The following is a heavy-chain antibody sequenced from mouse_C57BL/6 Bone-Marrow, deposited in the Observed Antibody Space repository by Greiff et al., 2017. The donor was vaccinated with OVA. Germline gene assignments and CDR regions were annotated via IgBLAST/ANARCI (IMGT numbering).Heavy chain of an antibody. CDR3: ARSFYDYDYFYAMDY. CDR1: GFTFTDYY. D-gene: IGHD2-4*01. Sequence: DVMLVESGGGLVQPGGSLSLSCAASGFTFTDYYMSWVRQPPGKALEWLGFIRNKANGYTTEYSASVKGRFTISRDNSQSILYLQMNALRAEDSATYYCARSFYDYDYFYAMDYWGRGTSVTVSS. CDR2: IRNKANGYTT. J-gene: IGHJ4*01. V-gene: IGHV7-3*01.